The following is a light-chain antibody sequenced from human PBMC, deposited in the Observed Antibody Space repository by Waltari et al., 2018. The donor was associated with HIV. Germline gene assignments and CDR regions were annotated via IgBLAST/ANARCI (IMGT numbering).Light chain of an antibody. CDR2: VVT. J-gene: IGLJ3*02. CDR1: TNDIGTYNF. CDR3: SSCTASRALEM. V-gene: IGLV2-14*03. Sequence: QSALTQPASVSGSPGQWITVSCTGTTNDIGTYNFVSWYQHHPGKAPKLVIYVVTSRPSGVPDRFSGSKSGNTASLTISGLRAEDEAHYYCSSCTASRALEMFGGGTKVTVL.